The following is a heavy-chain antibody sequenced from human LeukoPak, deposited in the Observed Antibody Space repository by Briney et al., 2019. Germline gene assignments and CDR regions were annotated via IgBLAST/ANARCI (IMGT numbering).Heavy chain of an antibody. CDR3: ATKQWLAPPPDS. J-gene: IGHJ4*02. CDR2: INTDGTVT. D-gene: IGHD6-19*01. CDR1: GFTFSKYW. V-gene: IGHV3-74*01. Sequence: QPGGSLRLSCAASGFTFSKYWMLWVRHAPGKGLERVSRINTDGTVTTYADSVKGRFTVSRDNADNTMFLQVNSVRDEDTAVYYCATKQWLAPPPDSWGQGTPVTVSS.